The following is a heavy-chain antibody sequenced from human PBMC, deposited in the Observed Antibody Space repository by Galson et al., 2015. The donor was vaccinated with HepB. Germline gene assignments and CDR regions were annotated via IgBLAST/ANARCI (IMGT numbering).Heavy chain of an antibody. Sequence: SLRLSCAASGFTFRSYGMHWVRQAPGTGLDWVAVISDDGNHKYYADSVKGRFTISRDNSKNTLYLQMNSLRLEDTAVYYCAKDPFPYYDFWSGHPGGPDMDVWGKGTTVTVSS. CDR1: GFTFRSYG. V-gene: IGHV3-30*18. J-gene: IGHJ6*03. D-gene: IGHD3-3*01. CDR2: ISDDGNHK. CDR3: AKDPFPYYDFWSGHPGGPDMDV.